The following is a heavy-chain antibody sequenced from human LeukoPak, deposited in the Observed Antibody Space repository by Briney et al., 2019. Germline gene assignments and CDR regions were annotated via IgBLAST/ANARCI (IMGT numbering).Heavy chain of an antibody. J-gene: IGHJ4*02. CDR1: PGITFSDYW. V-gene: IGHV3-7*03. CDR2: IRQDGREK. D-gene: IGHD6-19*01. CDR3: VGGIGWQPDY. Sequence: PGGSLRFSCAASPGITFSDYWMNWVRQAPGKGLECVAIIRQDGREKLYLASVKGRFTISRDNAKSSVYLQINSLRAEDTAVYYCVGGIGWQPDYWGQGTLVTVSS.